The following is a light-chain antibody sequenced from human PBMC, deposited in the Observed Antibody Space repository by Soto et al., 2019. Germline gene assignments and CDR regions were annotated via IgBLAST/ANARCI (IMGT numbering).Light chain of an antibody. V-gene: IGKV3-11*01. CDR1: QSVSSY. CDR2: DAS. J-gene: IGKJ5*01. CDR3: QQRSNWPTVT. Sequence: EIVLTQSPATLSLSPGERATLSCRASQSVSSYLAWYQQKPGQAPRLLIYDASNRATGIPARFSGSGSVTDFTLTISSLEPEDFAVYYGQQRSNWPTVTVGQGTRLEIK.